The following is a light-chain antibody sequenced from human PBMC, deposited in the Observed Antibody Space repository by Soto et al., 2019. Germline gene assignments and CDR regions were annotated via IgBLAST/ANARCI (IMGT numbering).Light chain of an antibody. V-gene: IGKV3-20*01. J-gene: IGKJ2*01. CDR3: QQYGSSPYT. Sequence: EIVLTQSPGTLSLSPGERATLSCRASQSVSSDYLAWYQQKPGQAPRLLVYGASNRATATPDRFSGSGSGTDFTLTISRLEPEDFAVYSCQQYGSSPYTFGQGTKVEI. CDR1: QSVSSDY. CDR2: GAS.